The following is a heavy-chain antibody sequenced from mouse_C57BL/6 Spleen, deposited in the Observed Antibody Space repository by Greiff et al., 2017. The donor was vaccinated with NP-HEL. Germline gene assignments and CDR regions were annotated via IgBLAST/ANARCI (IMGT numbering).Heavy chain of an antibody. CDR3: ARSRVTTVVATPFDF. D-gene: IGHD1-1*01. Sequence: QVQLQQPGAELVRPGTSVKLPCKASGYTFTSYWMHWVKQRPGQGLEWIGVIDPSDSYTNYNQKFKGKATLTVDTSSSTAYMQLSSLTSEDSAVYYCARSRVTTVVATPFDFWGKGTTLTVSS. CDR2: IDPSDSYT. J-gene: IGHJ2*01. CDR1: GYTFTSYW. V-gene: IGHV1-59*01.